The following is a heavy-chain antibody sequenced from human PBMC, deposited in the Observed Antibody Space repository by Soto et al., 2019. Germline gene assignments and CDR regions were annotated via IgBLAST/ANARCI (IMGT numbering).Heavy chain of an antibody. CDR2: INPSGGST. CDR3: AGVYCSGGSCYSIDY. CDR1: GYTFTSYF. Sequence: QVQLVQSGAEVKKPGASVKVSCKASGYTFTSYFMHWVRQAPGQGLEWMGIINPSGGSTSYAQKSKSRVTMSRDTSPSTVYVELSSVRSEDSAVYYCAGVYCSGGSCYSIDYWGQGTLVTVSS. V-gene: IGHV1-46*03. J-gene: IGHJ4*02. D-gene: IGHD2-15*01.